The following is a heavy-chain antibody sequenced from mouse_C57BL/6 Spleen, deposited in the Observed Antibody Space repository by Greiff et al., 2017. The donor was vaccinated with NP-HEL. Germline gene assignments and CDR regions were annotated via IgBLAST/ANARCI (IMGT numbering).Heavy chain of an antibody. Sequence: EVKLVESGGGLVKPGGSLKLPCAASGFTFSDYGMHWVRQAPEKGLEWVAYISSGSSTIYYADTVKGRFTISRDNAKNTLFLQMTSLRSEDTAMYYCARDYGSSYAYYFDYWGQGTTLTVSS. V-gene: IGHV5-17*01. D-gene: IGHD1-1*01. CDR3: ARDYGSSYAYYFDY. CDR2: ISSGSSTI. J-gene: IGHJ2*01. CDR1: GFTFSDYG.